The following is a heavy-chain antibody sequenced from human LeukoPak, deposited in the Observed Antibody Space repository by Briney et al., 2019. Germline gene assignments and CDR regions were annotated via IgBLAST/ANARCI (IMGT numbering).Heavy chain of an antibody. CDR1: GFTFSSYA. Sequence: GGSLRLSCAASGFTFSSYAMHWVRQAPGKGLEWVAVISYDGSNKYYADSVKGRFTISRDNSKNTLYLQMNSLRAEDTAVYYCARDNIAVAVQYNWFDPWGQGTLVTVSS. CDR2: ISYDGSNK. CDR3: ARDNIAVAVQYNWFDP. J-gene: IGHJ5*02. V-gene: IGHV3-30*04. D-gene: IGHD6-19*01.